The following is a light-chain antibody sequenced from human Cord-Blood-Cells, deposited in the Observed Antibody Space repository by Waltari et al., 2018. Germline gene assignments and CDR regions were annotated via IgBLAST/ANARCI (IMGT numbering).Light chain of an antibody. CDR2: KGG. V-gene: IGLV3-25*03. J-gene: IGLJ1*01. CDR1: ALPKQY. Sequence: SYELTQPPSVSVSPGQTARITCSGDALPKQYAYWYQQKPGQAPVLVIYKGGERPAGIPERFSGSSSGTTVTLTISGVQAEDEADYYCQSADSSGTPYVFGTGTKVTVL. CDR3: QSADSSGTPYV.